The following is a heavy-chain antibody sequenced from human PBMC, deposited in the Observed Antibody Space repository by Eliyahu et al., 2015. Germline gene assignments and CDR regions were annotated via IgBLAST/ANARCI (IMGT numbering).Heavy chain of an antibody. CDR1: GSTFXNYY. CDR3: SAYYYDSGTFSCDS. V-gene: IGHV1-46*01. CDR2: FSPKDGSS. Sequence: QVQLVQSGAEVRQPGASVKVSCKASGSTFXNYYLHWVRQAPGQGLEWMGIFSPKDGSSRSAHKFQGRVAITRDTSTSTVYMELSSLRSEDTALYFCSAYYYDSGTFSCDSWGQGTLVTVSS. D-gene: IGHD3-10*01. J-gene: IGHJ4*02.